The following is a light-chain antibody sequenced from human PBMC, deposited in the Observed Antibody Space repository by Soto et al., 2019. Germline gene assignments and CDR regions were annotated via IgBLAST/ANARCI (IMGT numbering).Light chain of an antibody. J-gene: IGKJ3*01. CDR1: QGISNY. Sequence: DIPLTQSPSFLSASVGDRATITCRASQGISNYLAWYHQKQGKAPKLLVYAVSTLQSGVPSRFSGSGSGAEFTLTISSLQPEDFATYYCQHLSTFGPGTKVDI. CDR3: QHLST. V-gene: IGKV1-9*01. CDR2: AVS.